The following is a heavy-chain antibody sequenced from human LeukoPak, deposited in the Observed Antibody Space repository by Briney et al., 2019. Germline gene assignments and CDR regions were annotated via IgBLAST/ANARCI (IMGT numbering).Heavy chain of an antibody. CDR2: ISSSSNYI. V-gene: IGHV3-21*01. Sequence: GGSLRLSCAASGFTFSNYSMNWVRQAPGKGLEWVSSISSSSNYIYYADSVKGRFTTSRDNAKNSLYLQMNSLRAEDTAVYYCARPRTAKYYYYMDVWGKGTTVTVSS. CDR1: GFTFSNYS. J-gene: IGHJ6*03. CDR3: ARPRTAKYYYYMDV. D-gene: IGHD2-21*02.